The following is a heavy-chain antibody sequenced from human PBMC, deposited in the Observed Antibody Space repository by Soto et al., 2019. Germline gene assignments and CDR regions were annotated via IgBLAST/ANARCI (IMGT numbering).Heavy chain of an antibody. CDR3: ARDLGGPITISASFDP. CDR1: GFSFGNYA. J-gene: IGHJ5*02. D-gene: IGHD3-3*01. Sequence: GGSLRLSCAASGFSFGNYAMSWIRQAPGKGLEWISYISGSSDTIYYADSVRGRFTISRDNAKNSLFLQMNSLRAEDTAVYYCARDLGGPITISASFDPWGQGTLVTVSS. V-gene: IGHV3-48*04. CDR2: ISGSSDTI.